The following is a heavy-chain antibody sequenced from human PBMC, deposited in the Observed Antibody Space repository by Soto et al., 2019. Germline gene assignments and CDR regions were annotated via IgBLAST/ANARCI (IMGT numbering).Heavy chain of an antibody. CDR3: AAGSYYDILTGYRTSGMDV. Sequence: QMQLVQSGPEVKKPGTSVKVSCKASGFTFTSSAMQWVRQARGQRLEWIGWIVVGSGNTNYAQKFQERVTITRDMSTSTAYMELSSLRSEDTAVYYCAAGSYYDILTGYRTSGMDVWGQGTTVTVSS. CDR2: IVVGSGNT. D-gene: IGHD3-9*01. CDR1: GFTFTSSA. V-gene: IGHV1-58*02. J-gene: IGHJ6*02.